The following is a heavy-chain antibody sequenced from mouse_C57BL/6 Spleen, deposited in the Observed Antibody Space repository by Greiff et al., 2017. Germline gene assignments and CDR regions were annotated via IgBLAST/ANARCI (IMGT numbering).Heavy chain of an antibody. J-gene: IGHJ4*01. CDR1: GYTFTDYN. V-gene: IGHV1-22*01. CDR3: ARFYDYEGAMDY. D-gene: IGHD2-4*01. Sequence: VQLQQSGPELVKPGASVKMSCKASGYTFTDYNMHWVKQSHGKSLEWIGYINPNNGGTSYNQKFNGKATLTVNKSSSTAYMELRSLTSEDSAVYYCARFYDYEGAMDYWGQGTSVTVSS. CDR2: INPNNGGT.